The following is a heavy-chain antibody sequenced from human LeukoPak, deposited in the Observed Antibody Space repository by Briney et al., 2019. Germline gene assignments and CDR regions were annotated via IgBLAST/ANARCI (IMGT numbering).Heavy chain of an antibody. Sequence: GASVKVSCKATGYTFTNYDINWVRQATGQGFEWMGWMNPNSGSTGYAQKFQGRVTMTRDTSIGTAYLELSSLTSEDTAIYYCTRNPPNSGWFDPWGPGTLVTVSS. D-gene: IGHD2-21*01. J-gene: IGHJ5*02. CDR1: GYTFTNYD. V-gene: IGHV1-8*01. CDR2: MNPNSGST. CDR3: TRNPPNSGWFDP.